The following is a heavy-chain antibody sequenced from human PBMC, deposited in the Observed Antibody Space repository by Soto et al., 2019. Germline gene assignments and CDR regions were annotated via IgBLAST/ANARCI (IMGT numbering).Heavy chain of an antibody. J-gene: IGHJ5*02. D-gene: IGHD3-10*01. Sequence: QVQLRESGPGLVKPSQTLSLTCTVSGGSIRSDDYYWSWIRQHPEKGLEWIGYIVHSGSSYYNPSLKSRVTISVDTSKNQLSLKLSSVTAADTAVYYFARAKEGNYYGSGTYYWFDPWGQGTMVTVSS. CDR3: ARAKEGNYYGSGTYYWFDP. CDR2: IVHSGSS. CDR1: GGSIRSDDYY. V-gene: IGHV4-30-4*01.